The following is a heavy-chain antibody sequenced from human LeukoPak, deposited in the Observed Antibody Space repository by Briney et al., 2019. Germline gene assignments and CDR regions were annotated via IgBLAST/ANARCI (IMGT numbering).Heavy chain of an antibody. CDR2: ISYDGSNK. V-gene: IGHV3-30*01. CDR1: GFTFSSYA. Sequence: PGGSLRLSCAASGFTFSSYAMHWVRQAPGKGLEWVAVISYDGSNKYYADSVKGRFTISRDNSKNTLYLQMNSLRAEDTAVYYCVRDRSYYYDSSGYYSWNWFDPWGQGTLVTVSS. J-gene: IGHJ5*02. D-gene: IGHD3-22*01. CDR3: VRDRSYYYDSSGYYSWNWFDP.